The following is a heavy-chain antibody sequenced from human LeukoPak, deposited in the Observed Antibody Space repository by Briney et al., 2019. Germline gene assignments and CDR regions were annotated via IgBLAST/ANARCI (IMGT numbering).Heavy chain of an antibody. CDR1: GYTFTGYL. D-gene: IGHD2-8*01. V-gene: IGHV1-2*02. J-gene: IGHJ4*02. CDR2: INPNSGGT. Sequence: GASVKVSCKASGYTFTGYLMHWVRQAPGQGHEWMGWINPNSGGTNYAQNFQGRVTMTRDTSISTAYMDLIRLTSDDAAVYYCVRTYCTTTSCGDLAYWGQGTLVTLSS. CDR3: VRTYCTTTSCGDLAY.